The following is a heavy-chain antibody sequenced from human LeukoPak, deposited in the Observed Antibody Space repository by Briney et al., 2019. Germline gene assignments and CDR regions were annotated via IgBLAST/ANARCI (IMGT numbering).Heavy chain of an antibody. V-gene: IGHV4-4*02. J-gene: IGHJ6*02. CDR3: ARGAIFYYYGMDV. CDR1: GASISSSHW. CDR2: IYHGGST. Sequence: SETLSLTCAVSGASISSSHWWSWVRQPPRKGLEWIGEIYHGGSTNCNPSLKGRVTISVDRSNNQFSLRLSSVTAADTAVYYCARGAIFYYYGMDVWGQGTTVTDSS. D-gene: IGHD2-2*01.